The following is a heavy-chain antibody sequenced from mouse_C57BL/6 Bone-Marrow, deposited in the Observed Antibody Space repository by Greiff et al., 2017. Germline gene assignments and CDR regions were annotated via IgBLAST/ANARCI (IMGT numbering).Heavy chain of an antibody. CDR1: GYTFTSYW. CDR3: ARYWFAY. Sequence: QVQLQQPGAELVKPGASVKLSCKASGYTFTSYWMQWVKQRPGQGLEWIGEIDPSDSYTNYNQKFKGKATLTVDTSSSTAYMPLSSLTSEDSAVYYGARYWFAYWGQGTLVTVSA. V-gene: IGHV1-50*01. CDR2: IDPSDSYT. J-gene: IGHJ3*01.